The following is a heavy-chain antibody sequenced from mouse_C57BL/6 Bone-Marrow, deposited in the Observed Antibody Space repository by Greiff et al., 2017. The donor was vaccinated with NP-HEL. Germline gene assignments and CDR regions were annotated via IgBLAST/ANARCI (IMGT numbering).Heavy chain of an antibody. CDR1: GFTFTDYY. D-gene: IGHD1-1*01. V-gene: IGHV7-3*01. Sequence: EVKLLESGGGLVQPGGSLSLSCAASGFTFTDYYMSWVRQPPGKALEWLGFIRNKATGYTTEYSASVKGRFTISRDNSQSILYLQMNALGAEDSATYYCARYPPEVVDYWYFDVWGTGTTVTVSS. J-gene: IGHJ1*03. CDR2: IRNKATGYTT. CDR3: ARYPPEVVDYWYFDV.